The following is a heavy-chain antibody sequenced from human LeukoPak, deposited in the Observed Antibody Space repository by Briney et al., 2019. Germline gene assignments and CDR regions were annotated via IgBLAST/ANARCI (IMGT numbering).Heavy chain of an antibody. V-gene: IGHV4-39*07. J-gene: IGHJ4*02. CDR3: ARDSTEQFDY. CDR1: GGSISSSSYY. D-gene: IGHD1/OR15-1a*01. CDR2: IYYSGST. Sequence: SETLSLTCTVSGGSISSSSYYWGWIRQPPGKGLEWIGSIYYSGSTYYNPSLKSRVTISVDTSKNQFSLKLSSVTAADTAVYYCARDSTEQFDYWGQGTLVTVSS.